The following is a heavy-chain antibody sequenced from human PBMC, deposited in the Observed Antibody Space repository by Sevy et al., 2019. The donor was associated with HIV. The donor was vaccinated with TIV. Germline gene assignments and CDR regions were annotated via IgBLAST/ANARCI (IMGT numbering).Heavy chain of an antibody. CDR3: ASVGGDYYDFWSGYYNIPDY. J-gene: IGHJ4*02. Sequence: GGSLRLSCAASGFTFSSYWMSWVRQAPGKGLEWVANIKQDGSEKYYVDSVKDRFTISRDNAKNSLYLQMNSLRAEDTAVYYCASVGGDYYDFWSGYYNIPDYWGQGTLVTVSS. CDR1: GFTFSSYW. CDR2: IKQDGSEK. D-gene: IGHD3-3*01. V-gene: IGHV3-7*01.